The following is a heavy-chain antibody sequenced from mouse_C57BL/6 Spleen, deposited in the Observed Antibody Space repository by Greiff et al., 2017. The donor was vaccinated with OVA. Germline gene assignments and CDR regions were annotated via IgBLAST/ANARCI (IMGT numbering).Heavy chain of an antibody. CDR3: ARSITTVPHYFDY. CDR2: IDPSDSYT. D-gene: IGHD1-1*01. V-gene: IGHV1-50*01. CDR1: GYTFTSYW. J-gene: IGHJ2*01. Sequence: QVHVKQPGAELVKPGASVKLSCKASGYTFTSYWMQWVKQRPGQGLEWIGEIDPSDSYTNYNQKFKGKATLTVDTSSSTAYMQLSSLTSEDSAVYYCARSITTVPHYFDYWGQGTTLTVSS.